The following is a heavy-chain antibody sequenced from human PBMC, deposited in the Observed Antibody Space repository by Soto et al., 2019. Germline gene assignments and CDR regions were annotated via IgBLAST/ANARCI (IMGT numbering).Heavy chain of an antibody. Sequence: GESLKISCKVFGDSFTGFWIGWVRQMPGKGLEWMGIIYPGDSDTKYNPSFQGQVTISADKSITTTYLQWSSLKASDTAIYYCAASIFYYGMDVWGQGTTVTVSS. CDR2: IYPGDSDT. CDR1: GDSFTGFW. J-gene: IGHJ6*02. CDR3: AASIFYYGMDV. V-gene: IGHV5-51*01.